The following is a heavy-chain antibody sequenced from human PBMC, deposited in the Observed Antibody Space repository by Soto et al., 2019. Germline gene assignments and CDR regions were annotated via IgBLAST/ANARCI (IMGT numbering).Heavy chain of an antibody. V-gene: IGHV3-23*01. CDR3: EKDYFPGDYYYYYYCMDV. Sequence: EVQLLESGGGLVQPGGSLRLSCAASGFTFSSYAMSWVRQAPGKGLEWVSAISGSGGSTYYADSVKGRFTIARDNSKKTRYLQSNSLRAVDTAVNYCEKDYFPGDYYYYYYCMDVWGKGTTVTV. CDR2: ISGSGGST. CDR1: GFTFSSYA. J-gene: IGHJ6*03. D-gene: IGHD4-17*01.